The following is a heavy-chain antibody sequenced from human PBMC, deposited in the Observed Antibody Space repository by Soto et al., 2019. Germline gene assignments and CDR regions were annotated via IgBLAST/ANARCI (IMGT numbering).Heavy chain of an antibody. CDR1: GGTFSSYA. CDR2: IIPIFGTA. Sequence: SVKVSCKASGGTFSSYAISWVRQAPGQGLEWMGGIIPIFGTANYAQKFQGRVTITADESTSTAYMELSSLRSEDTAVYYCAKVNSGYTFWENPITSWFDPWG. J-gene: IGHJ5*02. V-gene: IGHV1-69*13. D-gene: IGHD5-12*01. CDR3: AKVNSGYTFWENPITSWFDP.